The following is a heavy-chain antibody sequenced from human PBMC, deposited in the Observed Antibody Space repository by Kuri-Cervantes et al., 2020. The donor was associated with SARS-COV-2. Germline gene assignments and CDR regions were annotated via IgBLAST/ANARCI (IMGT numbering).Heavy chain of an antibody. CDR2: ISSSSSYR. CDR1: GFTFSSYS. J-gene: IGHJ5*02. D-gene: IGHD2-8*01. CDR3: ARDMGAIVLVRRDWFDP. Sequence: GESLKISCAASGFTFSSYSMNGVRQAPGKGLEWVLSISSSSSYRYYADSVKGRFTISRDNAKNSLYLQMNSLRAEDTAVYYCARDMGAIVLVRRDWFDPWGPGTLVTVSS. V-gene: IGHV3-21*01.